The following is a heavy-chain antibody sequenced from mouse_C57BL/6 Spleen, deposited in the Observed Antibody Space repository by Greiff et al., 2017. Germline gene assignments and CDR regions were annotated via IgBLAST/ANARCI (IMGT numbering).Heavy chain of an antibody. J-gene: IGHJ4*01. CDR1: GYTFTDYN. CDR2: INPNNGGT. D-gene: IGHD1-1*01. CDR3: ASYEEDYYAMDY. Sequence: EVQLVESGPELVKPGASVKMSCKASGYTFTDYNMHWVKQSHGKSLEWIGYINPNNGGTSYNQKFKGKATLTVNKSSSTAYMELRSLTSEDSAVYYCASYEEDYYAMDYWGQGTSVTVSS. V-gene: IGHV1-22*01.